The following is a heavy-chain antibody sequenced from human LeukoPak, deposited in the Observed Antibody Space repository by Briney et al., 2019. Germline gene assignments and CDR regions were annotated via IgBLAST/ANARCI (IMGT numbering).Heavy chain of an antibody. J-gene: IGHJ2*01. Sequence: PSETLSLTCAVYGGSFSGYYWSWIRQPPGKGLEWIGEINHSGSTNYNPSLKSRVTISVDTSKNQFSLKLSSVTAADTAVYYCASATTVADWYFDPWGRGTLVTVSS. CDR1: GGSFSGYY. V-gene: IGHV4-34*01. CDR3: ASATTVADWYFDP. D-gene: IGHD4-23*01. CDR2: INHSGST.